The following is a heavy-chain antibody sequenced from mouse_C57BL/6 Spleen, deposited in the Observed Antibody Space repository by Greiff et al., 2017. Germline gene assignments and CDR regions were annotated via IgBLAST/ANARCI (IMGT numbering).Heavy chain of an antibody. CDR3: ARNDYEKYFDY. CDR2: IHPNSGST. V-gene: IGHV1-64*01. Sequence: VQLQQPGAELVKPGASVKLSCKASGYTFTSYWMHWVKQRPGQGLEWIGMIHPNSGSTNYNEKFKSKATLTVDTSSSTAYMQLSSLTSEDSAVYYCARNDYEKYFDYWGQGTTLTVSS. CDR1: GYTFTSYW. J-gene: IGHJ2*01. D-gene: IGHD2-4*01.